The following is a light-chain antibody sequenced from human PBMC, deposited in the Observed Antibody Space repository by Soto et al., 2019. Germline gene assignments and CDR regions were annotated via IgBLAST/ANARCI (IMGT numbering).Light chain of an antibody. CDR1: QSVSSN. CDR2: GAS. J-gene: IGKJ5*01. V-gene: IGKV3-20*01. CDR3: QQYDSSPIT. Sequence: EIVLTHSPGTLSLSPGERATLSCRASQSVSSNLAWYQQKPGQAPSLLIYGASRRATGIPDRFSGSGSGTDFTLTISSLEPEDFAVYYCQQYDSSPITFGQGNDWRL.